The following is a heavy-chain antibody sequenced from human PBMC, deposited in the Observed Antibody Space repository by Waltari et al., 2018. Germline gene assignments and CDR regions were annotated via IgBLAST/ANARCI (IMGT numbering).Heavy chain of an antibody. CDR2: VHGSGKT. D-gene: IGHD2-15*01. J-gene: IGHJ5*02. Sequence: QLQLQESGPGLVKPSGTLTLNCAVSGDSLTFTHWWSWVRQSPQKGLEWIGQVHGSGKTNYNPSFASRVTIALDTSNNHFSLKVTSATAADTAVYFCARDRGRGLYLDTWGPGTLVTVSP. CDR3: ARDRGRGLYLDT. CDR1: GDSLTFTHW. V-gene: IGHV4-4*02.